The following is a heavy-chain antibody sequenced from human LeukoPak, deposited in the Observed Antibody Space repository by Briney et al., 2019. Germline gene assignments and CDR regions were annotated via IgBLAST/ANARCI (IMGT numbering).Heavy chain of an antibody. CDR1: GYTFTDYL. Sequence: ASVKVSCMASGYTFTDYLINWVRQAPGQGLEWVGSISTKNGYTKLAQKFQGRVAMTKDTSANTIYMDLKSLTFDDTAVYYCAREKLWFGEFPFDNWGQGTLVSVSS. CDR2: ISTKNGYT. V-gene: IGHV1-18*01. CDR3: AREKLWFGEFPFDN. J-gene: IGHJ4*02. D-gene: IGHD3-10*01.